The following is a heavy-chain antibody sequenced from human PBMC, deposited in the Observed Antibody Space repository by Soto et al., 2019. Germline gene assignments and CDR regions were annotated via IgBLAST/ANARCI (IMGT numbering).Heavy chain of an antibody. D-gene: IGHD4-4*01. CDR3: AKAPHDSSNFSPYFFDY. Sequence: GGSLRLSCAASGFTFSSYAMSWARQAPGKGLEWVSAISGSGGSTYYADSVKGRCTISRGNSKNTLYLQMNSLRAEETAVYYCAKAPHDSSNFSPYFFDYWGQGTLVTVS. J-gene: IGHJ4*02. V-gene: IGHV3-23*01. CDR1: GFTFSSYA. CDR2: ISGSGGST.